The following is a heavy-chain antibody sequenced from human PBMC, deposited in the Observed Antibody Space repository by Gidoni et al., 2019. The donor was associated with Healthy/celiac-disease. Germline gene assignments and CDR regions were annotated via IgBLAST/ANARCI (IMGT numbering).Heavy chain of an antibody. V-gene: IGHV3-23*01. Sequence: EVQLLESGGGLVQPGGSLRLSCAASGFPFSSYAMSWVRQAPGKGLGWVSAISGSGGSTYYADSVKGRFTISRDNSKNTLYLQMNSLRAEDTAVYYCAKAPLPVTTDSGDYWGQGTLVTVSS. CDR2: ISGSGGST. D-gene: IGHD4-17*01. CDR1: GFPFSSYA. J-gene: IGHJ4*02. CDR3: AKAPLPVTTDSGDY.